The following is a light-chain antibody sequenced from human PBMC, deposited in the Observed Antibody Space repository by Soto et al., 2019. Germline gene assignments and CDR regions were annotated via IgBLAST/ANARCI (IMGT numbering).Light chain of an antibody. V-gene: IGLV1-40*01. J-gene: IGLJ1*01. Sequence: QSALTQPPSVSGAPGQRVTISCTGGSSNIGAGYDVHWYQQLPATAPKLLIYRNTNRPSGVPDRFSGSRSATSASLAITGVQAEDEADYYCQYYASSLSGSFFGTGTKLTVL. CDR2: RNT. CDR1: SSNIGAGYD. CDR3: QYYASSLSGSF.